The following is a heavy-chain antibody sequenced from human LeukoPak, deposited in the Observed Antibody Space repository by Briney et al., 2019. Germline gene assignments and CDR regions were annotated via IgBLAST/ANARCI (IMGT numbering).Heavy chain of an antibody. J-gene: IGHJ3*02. D-gene: IGHD3-22*01. V-gene: IGHV5-51*01. Sequence: GESLKISCKGSGYSFTSYWIGWVRLMPGKGLEWMGIIYPGDSDTRYSPSFQGQVTISADKSISTAYLQWSSLKASDTAMYYCYSQRLNKDYYYDSSGYRAGAFDIWGQGTMVTVSS. CDR1: GYSFTSYW. CDR2: IYPGDSDT. CDR3: YSQRLNKDYYYDSSGYRAGAFDI.